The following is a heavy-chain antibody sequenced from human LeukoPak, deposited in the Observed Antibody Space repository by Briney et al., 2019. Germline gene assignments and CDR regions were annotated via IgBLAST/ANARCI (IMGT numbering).Heavy chain of an antibody. D-gene: IGHD3-9*01. CDR1: GFTFTNYA. CDR2: ITGSDGSS. J-gene: IGHJ4*02. CDR3: AKWGDYDILTGYYVPDY. Sequence: GTSLRLSCVASGFTFTNYAMSWVRQAPGKGLEWVSAITGSDGSSYYADSVKGRFTISRDNSKNTLYLQVNSLRAEDTAVYYCAKWGDYDILTGYYVPDYWGQGALVTVSS. V-gene: IGHV3-23*01.